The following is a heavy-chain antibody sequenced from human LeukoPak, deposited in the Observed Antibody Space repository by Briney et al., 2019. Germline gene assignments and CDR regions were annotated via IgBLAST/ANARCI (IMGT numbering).Heavy chain of an antibody. CDR1: GDSISNYF. CDR2: IYYSGST. Sequence: PSDTLSLTCTVSGDSISNYFWSWLRHPPGKELEYIGYIYYSGSTNYNPSLKSRVTISAATSKNQLSLKLNSVTAADTAVYSCARHVPYDSSDYTLTYWGQGTLVTVSS. V-gene: IGHV4-59*08. CDR3: ARHVPYDSSDYTLTY. J-gene: IGHJ4*02. D-gene: IGHD3-22*01.